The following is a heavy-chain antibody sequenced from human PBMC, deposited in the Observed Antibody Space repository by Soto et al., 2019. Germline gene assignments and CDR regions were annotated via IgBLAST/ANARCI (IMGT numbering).Heavy chain of an antibody. CDR3: ARVWGGAFDI. D-gene: IGHD3-10*01. J-gene: IGHJ3*02. V-gene: IGHV4-59*01. Sequence: PSETLSLTCTVSGGSISSYYWSWLRQPPGKGLEWIGYIYYSGSTNYNPSLKSRVTISVDTSKNQFSLKLSSVTAADTAVYYCARVWGGAFDIWGQGTTVTVSS. CDR1: GGSISSYY. CDR2: IYYSGST.